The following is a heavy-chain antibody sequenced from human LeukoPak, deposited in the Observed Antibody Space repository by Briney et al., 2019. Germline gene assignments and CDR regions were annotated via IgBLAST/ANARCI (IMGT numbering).Heavy chain of an antibody. V-gene: IGHV1-2*02. D-gene: IGHD2-15*01. J-gene: IGHJ4*02. CDR2: INPNSGVT. CDR1: GYTFTAYY. CDR3: ARSYCSGGDCYSKSNFDS. Sequence: RASVKLSCKASGYTFTAYYMHWVRQAPRQGLDWMGLINPNSGVTNYAQKFQGRVTMTRATSITTAYMELSRVRYDATDIYYCARSYCSGGDCYSKSNFDSWGQGTLVTVSS.